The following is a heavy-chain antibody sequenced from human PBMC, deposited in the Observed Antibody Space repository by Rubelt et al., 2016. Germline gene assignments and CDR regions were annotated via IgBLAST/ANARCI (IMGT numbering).Heavy chain of an antibody. Sequence: EVLLLESGGGLVQPGGSLRLSCAASGFPFSSYAMNWVRQAPGKGPEWVSAISGSGGNTYYADSVKGRFTISRDNSKNTLYLQMNSLRAEDTAVYYCVRGYLSNSFDQWGQGTLVTASS. CDR1: GFPFSSYA. D-gene: IGHD2-21*01. CDR3: VRGYLSNSFDQ. V-gene: IGHV3-23*01. CDR2: ISGSGGNT. J-gene: IGHJ4*02.